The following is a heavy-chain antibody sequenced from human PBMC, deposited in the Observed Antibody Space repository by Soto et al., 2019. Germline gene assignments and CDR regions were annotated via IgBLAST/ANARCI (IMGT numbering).Heavy chain of an antibody. D-gene: IGHD3-10*01. CDR1: GYSFTSYG. J-gene: IGHJ6*02. CDR2: ISAYNGNT. Sequence: QVQLVQSGAEVKKPGASVKVSCKASGYSFTSYGISWVRQAPGQGLEWMGWISAYNGNTNYAQKLQGRVTMTKYKSTRTAYMELRSLRSDDTSVSYCARDNGFGESDVWGQGTTVTVSS. CDR3: ARDNGFGESDV. V-gene: IGHV1-18*01.